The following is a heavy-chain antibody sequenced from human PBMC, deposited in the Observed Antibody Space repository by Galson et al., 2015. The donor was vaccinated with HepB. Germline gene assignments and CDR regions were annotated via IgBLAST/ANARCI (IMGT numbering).Heavy chain of an antibody. CDR2: INSGGST. J-gene: IGHJ4*02. CDR3: ARGVDWGSGFDY. CDR1: GFTVRTNY. Sequence: SLRLSCAVSGFTVRTNYMSWVRQAPGKGLEWVAIINSGGSTYYTESVKGRFTISRDFSDNTVYIQVNSLRVEDTAVYYWARGVDWGSGFDYWCQGTLVTVSS. V-gene: IGHV3-53*01. D-gene: IGHD7-27*01.